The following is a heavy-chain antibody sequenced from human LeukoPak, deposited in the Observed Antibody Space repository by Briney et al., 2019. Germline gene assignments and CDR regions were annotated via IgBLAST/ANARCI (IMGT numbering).Heavy chain of an antibody. CDR1: GGSISSYY. V-gene: IGHV4-59*01. CDR2: IYYSGST. J-gene: IGHJ4*02. Sequence: SETPSLTCTVSGGSISSYYWSWIRQPPGKGLEWIGHIYYSGSTNYNPSLKSRVTISVDTSKNQFSLKLSSVTAADTAVYYCARVATMVRGVYNSRYYFDYWGQGTLVTVSS. D-gene: IGHD3-10*01. CDR3: ARVATMVRGVYNSRYYFDY.